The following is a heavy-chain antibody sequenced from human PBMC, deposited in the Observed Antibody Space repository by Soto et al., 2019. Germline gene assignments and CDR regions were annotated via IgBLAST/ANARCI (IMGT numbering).Heavy chain of an antibody. V-gene: IGHV3-7*01. J-gene: IGHJ6*03. CDR2: IKQDGSEK. CDR1: GFTFSSYW. Sequence: GGSLRLSCAASGFTFSSYWMSWVRQAPGKGLEWVANIKQDGSEKYYVDSVKGRFTISRDNAKNSLYLQMNSLRAEDTAVYYCARTREGYSSPDYYYYYMDVWGKGTTVTVSS. D-gene: IGHD6-13*01. CDR3: ARTREGYSSPDYYYYYMDV.